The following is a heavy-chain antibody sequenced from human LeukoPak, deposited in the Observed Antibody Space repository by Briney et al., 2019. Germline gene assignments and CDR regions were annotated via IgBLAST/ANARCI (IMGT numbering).Heavy chain of an antibody. CDR1: GFTFRSSW. V-gene: IGHV3-74*01. CDR3: ARALGSVADF. D-gene: IGHD6-6*01. CDR2: INSDGSST. J-gene: IGHJ4*02. Sequence: GVSLRLSCAASGFTFRSSWMHWVRQPPGKGLVGVSRINSDGSSTTYADSVKGRFTISRDNAKNTLYLHMNSLRAEDTAIYYCARALGSVADFWGQGTMVTVSS.